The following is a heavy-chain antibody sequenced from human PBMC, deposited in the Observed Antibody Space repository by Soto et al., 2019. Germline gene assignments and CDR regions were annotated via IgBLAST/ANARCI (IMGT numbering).Heavy chain of an antibody. CDR1: GGSLSNYG. Sequence: QVQLVQSGAEVKKPGSSVKVSCKASGGSLSNYGISWVRQAPGQGLEWMVAIIPVFGTPNYAQKFQDRVTITADESTNRVYMEVRSLTSEDTAVYYCARGDATKIVVTTYSAMAVRCQGPTVTVSS. CDR2: IIPVFGTP. CDR3: ARGDATKIVVTTYSAMAV. D-gene: IGHD3-22*01. V-gene: IGHV1-69*12. J-gene: IGHJ6*02.